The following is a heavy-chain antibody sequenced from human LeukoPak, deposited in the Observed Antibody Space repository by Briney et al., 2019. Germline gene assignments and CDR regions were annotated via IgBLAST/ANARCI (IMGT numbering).Heavy chain of an antibody. V-gene: IGHV3-33*01. CDR2: IWYDGSNK. J-gene: IGHJ4*02. Sequence: GGSLRLSCAASGFTFSSYGMHWVRQAPGKGLEWVAVIWYDGSNKYYADSVKGRFTISRDNSNNMLYQQMNSLRAEDTAVYYCARGASDGGNSLDYWGQGTLVTVSS. D-gene: IGHD4-23*01. CDR1: GFTFSSYG. CDR3: ARGASDGGNSLDY.